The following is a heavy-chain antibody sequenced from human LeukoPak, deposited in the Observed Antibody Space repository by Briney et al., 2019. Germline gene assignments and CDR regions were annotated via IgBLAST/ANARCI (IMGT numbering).Heavy chain of an antibody. CDR3: AKTTTGYSSGRFPGWPVDY. J-gene: IGHJ4*02. V-gene: IGHV3-53*01. Sequence: PGGSLRLSCAASGFTVSDSYMSWVRQAPGKGLEWVSVIYNVGTTDYADSVRGRFTISRDNSKNTVYLQMNSLRAEDTAVYYCAKTTTGYSSGRFPGWPVDYWGQGTLVTVSS. D-gene: IGHD6-19*01. CDR2: IYNVGTT. CDR1: GFTVSDSY.